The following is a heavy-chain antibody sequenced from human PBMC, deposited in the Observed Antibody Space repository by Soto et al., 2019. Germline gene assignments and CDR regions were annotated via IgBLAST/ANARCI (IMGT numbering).Heavy chain of an antibody. CDR2: IGPIVDTS. D-gene: IGHD2-15*01. J-gene: IGHJ4*02. V-gene: IGHV1-69*12. CDR1: GGTFSSYA. Sequence: QVQLVQSGAEVRQPAASVKVSCKTSGGTFSSYAISWVRQAPGQGLEWMGGIGPIVDTSTYAQKFQGRVTITADESTSTADMELSSLRSEETAVYYWVNFVAIAGSTDNWGQGTLVTVSS. CDR3: VNFVAIAGSTDN.